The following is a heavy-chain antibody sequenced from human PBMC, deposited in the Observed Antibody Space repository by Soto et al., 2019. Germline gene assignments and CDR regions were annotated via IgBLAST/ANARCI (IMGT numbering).Heavy chain of an antibody. J-gene: IGHJ6*02. V-gene: IGHV1-2*04. CDR1: GYTFTGYY. Sequence: QVQLVQSGAEVKKPGASVKVSCKASGYTFTGYYMHWVRQAPGQGLEWMGWINPNSGGTNYAQKFQGWVTMTRDTSICTAYMELSRLRSDDTAVYYCARGGSLWFGELSAYYYGMDVWGQGTTVTVSS. D-gene: IGHD3-10*01. CDR3: ARGGSLWFGELSAYYYGMDV. CDR2: INPNSGGT.